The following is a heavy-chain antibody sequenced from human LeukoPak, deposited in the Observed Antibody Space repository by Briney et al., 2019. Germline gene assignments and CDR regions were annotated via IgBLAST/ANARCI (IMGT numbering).Heavy chain of an antibody. J-gene: IGHJ4*02. CDR1: GGSFSGYY. CDR3: ARGDGYMRY. Sequence: SETLSLTCAVYGGSFSGYYYSWIRQPPGEGLEWIGEINHSGDTNYNPSLKSRVTLSVDTSKNQFSLKLSSVTAADTAVYYCARGDGYMRYWGQGTLVTVSS. CDR2: INHSGDT. D-gene: IGHD5-24*01. V-gene: IGHV4-34*01.